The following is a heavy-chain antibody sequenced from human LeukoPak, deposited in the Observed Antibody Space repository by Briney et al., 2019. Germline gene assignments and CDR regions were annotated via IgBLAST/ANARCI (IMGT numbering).Heavy chain of an antibody. CDR1: GFTFSSDA. CDR2: ISSNGGTT. D-gene: IGHD2-2*02. Sequence: GGSLRLSCAASGFTFSSDAMHWVRQAPGKGLEYVSAISSNGGTTHYGNSVKGRFTISRDNSKNTLYLQMTNLRAEDTAVYYCARGPGAAIPGYFDYWGQGTLVTVSS. J-gene: IGHJ4*02. V-gene: IGHV3-64*01. CDR3: ARGPGAAIPGYFDY.